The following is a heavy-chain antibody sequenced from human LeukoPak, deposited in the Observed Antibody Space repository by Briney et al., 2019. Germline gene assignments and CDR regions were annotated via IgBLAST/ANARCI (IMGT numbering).Heavy chain of an antibody. Sequence: SVKVSCKVSGYTLTELSMHWVRQAPGQGLEWMGRIIPILGIANYAQKFQGRVTITADKSTSTAYMELSSLRSEDTAVYYCARGLDSSGYSDYWGQGTLVTVSS. CDR3: ARGLDSSGYSDY. D-gene: IGHD3-22*01. J-gene: IGHJ4*02. CDR2: IIPILGIA. V-gene: IGHV1-69*04. CDR1: GYTLTELS.